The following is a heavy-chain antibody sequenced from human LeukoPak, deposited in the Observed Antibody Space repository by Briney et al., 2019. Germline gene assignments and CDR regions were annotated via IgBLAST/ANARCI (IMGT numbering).Heavy chain of an antibody. CDR1: GFTFNDYA. CDR2: ISWNSNDI. Sequence: SLRLSCAASGFTFNDYAMHWVRQAPGKGLEWISGISWNSNDIIYADSVKGRFTISRDDANNSLYLQVNSLRAEDTASYYCARRNNWFIFDYWGQGTLVTVSS. D-gene: IGHD1-1*01. V-gene: IGHV3-9*01. CDR3: ARRNNWFIFDY. J-gene: IGHJ4*02.